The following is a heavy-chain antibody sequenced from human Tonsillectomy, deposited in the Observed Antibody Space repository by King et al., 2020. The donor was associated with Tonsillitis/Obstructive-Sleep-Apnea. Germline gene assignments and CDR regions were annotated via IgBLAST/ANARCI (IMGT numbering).Heavy chain of an antibody. CDR1: GFTFSSYS. CDR3: ARTHYDFWSGYFTGAFDI. CDR2: ISSSSSTI. V-gene: IGHV3-48*02. Sequence: VQLVESGGGLVQPGGSLRLSCAASGFTFSSYSMNWVRQAPGKGLEWVSYISSSSSTIYYADSVKGRFTISRDNAKNSLYLQTNSLRDEDTAVYYCARTHYDFWSGYFTGAFDIWGQGTMVTVSS. D-gene: IGHD3-3*01. J-gene: IGHJ3*02.